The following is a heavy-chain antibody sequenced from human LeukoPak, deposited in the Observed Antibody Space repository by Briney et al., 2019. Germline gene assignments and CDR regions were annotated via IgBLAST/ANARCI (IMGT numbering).Heavy chain of an antibody. D-gene: IGHD3-16*01. CDR2: IRPDGSGA. CDR3: ASADTGRGNSRNYD. J-gene: IGHJ1*01. V-gene: IGHV3-7*01. Sequence: GGSLRLSCAASGFAFSSFWMSWVRQAPGKGLEWVANIRPDGSGASYVGSVKGRFTISRDNAKNSLYLQMNSLRVEDTAVYFCASADTGRGNSRNYDWGQGTLVTVSS. CDR1: GFAFSSFW.